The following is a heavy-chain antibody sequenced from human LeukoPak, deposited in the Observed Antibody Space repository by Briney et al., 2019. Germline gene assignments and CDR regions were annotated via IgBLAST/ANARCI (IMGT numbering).Heavy chain of an antibody. Sequence: SETLSLTCTVSGGSISSYYWSWIRQPPGKGLEWIGYIYYSGSTNYNPSLKSRVTISVDTSKSQFSLKLSSVTAADTAVYYCARDSGYDNRFFDYWGQGTLVTVSS. CDR2: IYYSGST. D-gene: IGHD5-12*01. J-gene: IGHJ4*02. CDR3: ARDSGYDNRFFDY. CDR1: GGSISSYY. V-gene: IGHV4-59*01.